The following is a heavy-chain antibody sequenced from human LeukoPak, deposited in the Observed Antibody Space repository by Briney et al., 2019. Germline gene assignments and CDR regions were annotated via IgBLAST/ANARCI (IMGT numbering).Heavy chain of an antibody. CDR3: ARVLTQPQLFSSSSKDAFDI. Sequence: GASVKVSCKASGYTFTGYYMHWVRQAPGQGLEWMGWINPNSGGTNYAQKFQGRVTMTRDTSISTAYMELSRLRSDDTAVYYCARVLTQPQLFSSSSKDAFDIWGQGTMVTVSS. J-gene: IGHJ3*02. CDR1: GYTFTGYY. V-gene: IGHV1-2*02. CDR2: INPNSGGT. D-gene: IGHD6-6*01.